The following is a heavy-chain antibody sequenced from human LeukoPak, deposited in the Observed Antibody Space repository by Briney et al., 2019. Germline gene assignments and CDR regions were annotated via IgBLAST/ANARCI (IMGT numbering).Heavy chain of an antibody. V-gene: IGHV3-23*01. Sequence: GGSLRLSCAASGFTFSSYAMSWVRQAPGKGLEWVSDISGSGGSTYYADSVKGRFTISRDNSKNTLYLQMNSLRAEDTAVYYCASTATVVVPAAIRYWGQGTLVTVSS. CDR3: ASTATVVVPAAIRY. CDR2: ISGSGGST. CDR1: GFTFSSYA. J-gene: IGHJ4*02. D-gene: IGHD2-2*01.